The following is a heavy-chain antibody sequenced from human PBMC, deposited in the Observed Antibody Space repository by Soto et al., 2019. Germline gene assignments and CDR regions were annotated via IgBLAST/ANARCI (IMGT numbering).Heavy chain of an antibody. J-gene: IGHJ6*01. D-gene: IGHD1-1*01. CDR3: AAWILEYCMYG. CDR1: GYTFTNYW. CDR2: IYPGDSDT. V-gene: IGHV5-51*01. Sequence: GESLKISCTVSGYTFTNYWIGWVRLMPGKGLEWMGIIYPGDSDTKYNPSFQGQVTISADKSITTNYLRWTRRKSSAAAIYYCAAWILEYCMYGWAQGTIGTVFS.